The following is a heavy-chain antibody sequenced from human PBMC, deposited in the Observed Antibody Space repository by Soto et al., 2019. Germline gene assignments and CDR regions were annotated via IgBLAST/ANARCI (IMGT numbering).Heavy chain of an antibody. CDR3: ARERLPGPYYYYGMDV. V-gene: IGHV1-69*01. CDR1: GGTFSSYA. J-gene: IGHJ6*02. Sequence: QVQLVQSGAEVKKPGSSVKVSCKASGGTFSSYAISWVRQAPGQGLEGMGGSIPIFGTANYEQKFQGRVTITADESTSTAYMELSSLRSEDTALYYCARERLPGPYYYYGMDVWGQGTTVTVSS. D-gene: IGHD7-27*01. CDR2: SIPIFGTA.